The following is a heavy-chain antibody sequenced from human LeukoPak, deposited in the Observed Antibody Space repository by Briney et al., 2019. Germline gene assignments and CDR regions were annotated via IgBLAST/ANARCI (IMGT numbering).Heavy chain of an antibody. V-gene: IGHV4-39*07. CDR1: GGSISSSSYY. Sequence: TSETLSLTCTVSGGSISSSSYYWGWIRQPPGKGLEWIGSIYYSGSTNYNPSLKSRVTISVDTSKNQFSLKLSSVTAADTAVYYCARVYTGYQLRLDFWGQGTLVTVSS. J-gene: IGHJ4*02. D-gene: IGHD3-9*01. CDR3: ARVYTGYQLRLDF. CDR2: IYYSGST.